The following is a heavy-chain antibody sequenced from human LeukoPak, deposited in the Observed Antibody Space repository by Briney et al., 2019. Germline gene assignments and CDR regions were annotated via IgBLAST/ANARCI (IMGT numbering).Heavy chain of an antibody. D-gene: IGHD4-17*01. V-gene: IGHV3-23*01. CDR2: ISGSGGST. CDR1: GFTFSSYA. Sequence: QSGGSLRLSCAASGFTFSSYAMSWVRQAPGKGLEWVSAISGSGGSTYYADSVKGRFTISRDNSKNTLYLQMNSLRAEDTAVYYCAKDVPAAGMMTTVTSDGYWGQGTLVTVSS. J-gene: IGHJ4*02. CDR3: AKDVPAAGMMTTVTSDGY.